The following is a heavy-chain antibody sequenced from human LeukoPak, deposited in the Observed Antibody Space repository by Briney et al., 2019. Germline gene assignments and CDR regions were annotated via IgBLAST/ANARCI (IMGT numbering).Heavy chain of an antibody. CDR3: ARSQGYYYDSSGYGTEY. CDR2: IYYSGST. CDR1: GGSISSYY. D-gene: IGHD3-22*01. Sequence: PSETLSLTCTVSGGSISSYYWSWIRQPPGKGLEWIGYIYYSGSTNYNPSLKSRVTISVDTSKNQFSLKLSSVTAADTAVYYRARSQGYYYDSSGYGTEYWGQGTLVTVSS. J-gene: IGHJ4*02. V-gene: IGHV4-59*01.